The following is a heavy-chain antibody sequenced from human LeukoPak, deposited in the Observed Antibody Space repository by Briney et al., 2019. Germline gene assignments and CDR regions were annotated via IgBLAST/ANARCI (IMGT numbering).Heavy chain of an antibody. Sequence: PSETLSLTCAVYGGSFSGYYWSWIRQPPGKGLEWIGEINHSGSTNYNPSLKSRVTISVDTSKNQFSLKLSSVTAADTAVYYCARGRRYFDRFLRTYNWFDPWGQGTLVTVSS. CDR1: GGSFSGYY. J-gene: IGHJ5*02. CDR2: INHSGST. CDR3: ARGRRYFDRFLRTYNWFDP. D-gene: IGHD3-9*01. V-gene: IGHV4-34*01.